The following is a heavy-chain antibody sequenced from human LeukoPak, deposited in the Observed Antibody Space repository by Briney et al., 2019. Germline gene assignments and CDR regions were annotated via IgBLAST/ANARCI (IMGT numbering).Heavy chain of an antibody. CDR2: IGAYNGNT. CDR1: GYTFTSYG. CDR3: ARDHRSLGYSYGYAYYYDSSGPGY. D-gene: IGHD3-22*01. V-gene: IGHV1-18*01. Sequence: GASVKVSCKASGYTFTSYGISWVRQAPGQGLEWMGWIGAYNGNTNYAQKLQGRVTMTTDTSTSTAYMELRSLRSDDTAVYYCARDHRSLGYSYGYAYYYDSSGPGYWGQGTLVTVSS. J-gene: IGHJ4*02.